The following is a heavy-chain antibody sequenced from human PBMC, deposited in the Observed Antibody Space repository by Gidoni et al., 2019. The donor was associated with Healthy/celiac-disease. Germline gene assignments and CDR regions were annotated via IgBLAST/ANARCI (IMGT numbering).Heavy chain of an antibody. CDR2: INHSGST. Sequence: QVQLQQWVAGLLQPSEPLSLTCAVYGGSFSGYYWSWIRQPPGKGLEWIGEINHSGSTNYNPSLKSRVTISVDTSKNQFSLKLSSVTAADTAVYYCARRRSCSSTSCRKSTYYYGMDVWGQGTTVTVSS. V-gene: IGHV4-34*01. J-gene: IGHJ6*02. CDR1: GGSFSGYY. CDR3: ARRRSCSSTSCRKSTYYYGMDV. D-gene: IGHD2-2*01.